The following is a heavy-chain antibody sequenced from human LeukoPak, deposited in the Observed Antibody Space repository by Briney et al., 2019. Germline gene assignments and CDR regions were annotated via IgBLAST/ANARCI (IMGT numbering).Heavy chain of an antibody. CDR1: GGSISSSSYY. CDR3: ARGASGYDRGPWSD. D-gene: IGHD5-12*01. Sequence: MASETLSLTCTVSGGSISSSSYYWGWIRQPPGRGLEWIGSIYYSGSTYYNPSLKSRVTISVDTSKNQFSLNLSSVTAADTAVYYCARGASGYDRGPWSDWGQGTLVTVSS. V-gene: IGHV4-39*07. J-gene: IGHJ4*02. CDR2: IYYSGST.